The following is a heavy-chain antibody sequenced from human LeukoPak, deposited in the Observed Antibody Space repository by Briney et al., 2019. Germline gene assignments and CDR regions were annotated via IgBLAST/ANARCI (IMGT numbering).Heavy chain of an antibody. CDR2: IKSKSAGGTI. J-gene: IGHJ3*02. V-gene: IGHV3-15*01. CDR3: TTDALKRLLAVRGLNDAFNI. D-gene: IGHD3-10*01. Sequence: GGSLRLSCAASGLTFHEAWMSWVRQAPGKGLECIGRIKSKSAGGTIDYAAPVKGRFTISRDDSKSTLYLQMSSLQTEDTAVDFCTTDALKRLLAVRGLNDAFNIWGQGTLVTVSS. CDR1: GLTFHEAW.